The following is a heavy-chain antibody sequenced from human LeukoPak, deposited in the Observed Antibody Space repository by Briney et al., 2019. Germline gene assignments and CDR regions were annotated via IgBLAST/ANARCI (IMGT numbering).Heavy chain of an antibody. CDR2: IGSSRSNTI. CDR1: GFTFSIYE. D-gene: IGHD3-22*01. CDR3: ARGLFNYDNTALNY. Sequence: GGSLTLSCAASGFTFSIYENKGVRRAPAGGGEEVSYIGSSRSNTIYNPDSVKGRFIIGIYDANDVLYLQKASLRLDGTAVYYCARGLFNYDNTALNYWGQGTRVTVSS. J-gene: IGHJ4*02. V-gene: IGHV3-48*03.